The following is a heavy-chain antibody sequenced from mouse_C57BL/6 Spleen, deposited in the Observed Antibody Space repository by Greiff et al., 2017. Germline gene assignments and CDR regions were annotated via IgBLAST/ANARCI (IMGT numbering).Heavy chain of an antibody. CDR2: IAPETGGT. D-gene: IGHD1-1*01. J-gene: IGHJ4*01. CDR3: TKNYGRSYGDYAMDY. Sequence: VQLQQSGAELVRPGASVTLSCKASGYTFTDYEMHWVKQTPVHGLEWIGAIAPETGGTAYNQKFKGKALLTADKSSSTAYMELRSLTSEDSAVYYCTKNYGRSYGDYAMDYWGQGTSVTVSS. CDR1: GYTFTDYE. V-gene: IGHV1-15*01.